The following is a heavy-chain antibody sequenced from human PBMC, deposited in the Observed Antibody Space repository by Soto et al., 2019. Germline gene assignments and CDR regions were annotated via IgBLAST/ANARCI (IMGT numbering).Heavy chain of an antibody. D-gene: IGHD3-22*01. CDR3: ARSLLGDYYDSDGLDN. J-gene: IGHJ4*02. CDR2: TIPIFDIT. CDR1: GGPYNKYT. Sequence: QVQLVQSGTEVKKPGSSVTVSCKASGGPYNKYTISWVRQAPGQGLEWMGRTIPIFDITNYAQKFQGRVTNTADKSTSPVYMDLSRLRSEDTAVYYCARSLLGDYYDSDGLDNWGQGTLVTVSS. V-gene: IGHV1-69*02.